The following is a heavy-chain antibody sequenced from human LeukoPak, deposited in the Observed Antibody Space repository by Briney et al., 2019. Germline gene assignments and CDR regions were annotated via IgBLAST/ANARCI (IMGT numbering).Heavy chain of an antibody. V-gene: IGHV3-21*01. J-gene: IGHJ4*02. CDR1: GFTFSIYS. CDR2: ISSSSSYI. Sequence: GGSLRLSCAASGFTFSIYSMNWVRQAPGKELEWVSSISSSSSYIYYADSVKGRFTISRDNPKNSLYLQVNSLRDEDTAVYYCARVKYFDWYYFDYWGQGTLVTVSS. D-gene: IGHD3-9*01. CDR3: ARVKYFDWYYFDY.